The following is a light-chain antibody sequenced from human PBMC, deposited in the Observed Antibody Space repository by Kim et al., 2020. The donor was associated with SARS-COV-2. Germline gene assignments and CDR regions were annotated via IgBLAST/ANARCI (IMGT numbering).Light chain of an antibody. V-gene: IGLV1-40*01. Sequence: RVTISCTGISSNIGAGYEVHWYQQLPGTAPKLLIYGDINRPSGVPDRFSGSKSGTSDSLAITGLQTEDEADYYCQSYDNSLSGYVFGTGTKVTVL. CDR2: GDI. CDR1: SSNIGAGYE. J-gene: IGLJ1*01. CDR3: QSYDNSLSGYV.